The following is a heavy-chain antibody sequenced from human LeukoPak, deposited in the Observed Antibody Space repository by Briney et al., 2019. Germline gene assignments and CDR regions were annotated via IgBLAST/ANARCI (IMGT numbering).Heavy chain of an antibody. J-gene: IGHJ1*01. CDR3: ARVNPTNSGFYTY. Sequence: GGSLRLSCAASGFTFSDYFMSWVRQAPEKGLEWVSYIGPSSDNINYPDSVKGRFTVSRDNAKNSLYLQMNSLRAEDTAVYYCARVNPTNSGFYTYWGQGTLVTVSS. V-gene: IGHV3-11*06. CDR1: GFTFSDYF. D-gene: IGHD3-22*01. CDR2: IGPSSDNI.